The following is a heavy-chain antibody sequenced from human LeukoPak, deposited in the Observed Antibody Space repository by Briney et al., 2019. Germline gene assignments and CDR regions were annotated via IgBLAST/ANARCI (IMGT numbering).Heavy chain of an antibody. J-gene: IGHJ4*02. CDR3: GRHCCRDGYNFDS. V-gene: IGHV4-59*08. Sequence: PSETLSLTCTVSGGSTNSYYWSWIRQPPGKGLEWIGAVYYNGNANYNPSLKSRVTMSVGTSKNHFSLNLTSVTAAATAVFYCGRHCCRDGYNFDSWGQGTLVTVSS. D-gene: IGHD5-24*01. CDR1: GGSTNSYY. CDR2: VYYNGNA.